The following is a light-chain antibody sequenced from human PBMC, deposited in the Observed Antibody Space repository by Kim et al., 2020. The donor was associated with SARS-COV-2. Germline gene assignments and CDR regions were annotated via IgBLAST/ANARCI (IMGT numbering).Light chain of an antibody. CDR3: QSADSSGSYYV. CDR1: ALPKQY. J-gene: IGLJ1*01. CDR2: KDS. V-gene: IGLV3-25*03. Sequence: SPGQTSRITCSVDALPKQYAYWYQQKPGQAPILVIYKDSERPSGIPERFSGSSSGTTVTLTISGVQAEDEADYYCQSADSSGSYYVFATGTKVTVL.